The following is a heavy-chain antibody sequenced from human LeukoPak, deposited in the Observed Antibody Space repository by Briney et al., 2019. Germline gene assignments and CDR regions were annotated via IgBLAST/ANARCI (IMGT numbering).Heavy chain of an antibody. D-gene: IGHD3-10*01. CDR3: ARVLDYGSGSFSN. CDR1: GYAFTDFY. Sequence: GASVKVSCKASGYAFTDFYIHWARQAPGQGLEWMGWINPNSGGTTYAQKFQGRVTMTTDTSISTAYLELNGLRSDDPAVYYCARVLDYGSGSFSNWGQGAIVTVSS. CDR2: INPNSGGT. V-gene: IGHV1-2*02. J-gene: IGHJ4*02.